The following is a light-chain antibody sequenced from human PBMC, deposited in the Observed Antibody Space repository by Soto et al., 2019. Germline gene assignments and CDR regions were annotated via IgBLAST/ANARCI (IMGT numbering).Light chain of an antibody. V-gene: IGLV2-14*01. CDR3: SSYTSSSTYV. CDR1: GSDVGGYDY. CDR2: EVT. Sequence: QSALTQPASVSGSPGQSITISCTGTGSDVGGYDYVSWYQHHPGKAPKVMIYEVTNRPSGVSNRFSGSKSGNTASLTISGLLAEDVADYYCSSYTSSSTYVFGTGTKVTV. J-gene: IGLJ1*01.